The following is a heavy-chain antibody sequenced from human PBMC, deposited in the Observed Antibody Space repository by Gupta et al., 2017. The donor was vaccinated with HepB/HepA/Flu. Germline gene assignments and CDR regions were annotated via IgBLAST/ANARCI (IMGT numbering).Heavy chain of an antibody. D-gene: IGHD3-10*01. Sequence: QVQLVQSGAEVKKPGASVKVSCKASGYTFTGYYMHWVRQAPGQGLEWMGWINPNSGGTNYAQKFQGWVTMTRDTSISTAYMELSRLRSDDTAVYYCARAPGYYGSGQPSPYGMDVWGQGTTVTVSS. CDR2: INPNSGGT. V-gene: IGHV1-2*04. CDR3: ARAPGYYGSGQPSPYGMDV. CDR1: GYTFTGYY. J-gene: IGHJ6*02.